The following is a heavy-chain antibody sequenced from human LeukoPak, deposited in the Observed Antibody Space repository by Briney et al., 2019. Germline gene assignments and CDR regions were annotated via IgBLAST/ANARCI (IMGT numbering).Heavy chain of an antibody. J-gene: IGHJ4*02. CDR3: ARAPNPDFFDD. CDR2: IYYSGST. V-gene: IGHV4-59*13. Sequence: PSETLSLTCTVSGGSISSYYCSWIRQPPGKGLEWIGYIYYSGSTYYNPSLKSRVTISIDTSRDQFSLKLSSVTAADTAVYYCARAPNPDFFDDWGQGTLVTVSS. CDR1: GGSISSYY. D-gene: IGHD2-8*01.